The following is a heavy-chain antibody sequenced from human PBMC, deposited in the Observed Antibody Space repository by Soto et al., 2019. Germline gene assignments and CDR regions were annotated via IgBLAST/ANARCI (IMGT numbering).Heavy chain of an antibody. J-gene: IGHJ4*02. CDR1: GGSISSGDYY. Sequence: SETLSLTCTVSGGSISSGDYYWSWIRQPPGKGLEWIGYNYYSGSTYYNPSLKSRVTISVDTSKNQFSLKLSSVTAADTAVYYCARGIPVFSVVAATFDYWGQGTLVTVS. D-gene: IGHD2-15*01. CDR3: ARGIPVFSVVAATFDY. CDR2: NYYSGST. V-gene: IGHV4-30-4*01.